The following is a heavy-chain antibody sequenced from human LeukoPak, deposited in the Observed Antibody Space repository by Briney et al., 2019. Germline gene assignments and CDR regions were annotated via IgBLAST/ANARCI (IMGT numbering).Heavy chain of an antibody. D-gene: IGHD3-10*02. CDR3: AKLSLFGELHFDY. CDR2: ISGSGGST. Sequence: GGSLRLSCAASGFTFSSYAMSWVRQAPGKGLEWDSAISGSGGSTYYADSVKGRFTISRDNSKNTLYLQMNSLRAEDTAVYYCAKLSLFGELHFDYWGQGTLVTVSS. J-gene: IGHJ4*02. V-gene: IGHV3-23*01. CDR1: GFTFSSYA.